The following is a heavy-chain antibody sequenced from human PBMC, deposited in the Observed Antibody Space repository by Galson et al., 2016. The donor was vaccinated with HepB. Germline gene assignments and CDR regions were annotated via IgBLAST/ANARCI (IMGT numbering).Heavy chain of an antibody. CDR2: TDSTSRYI. CDR1: GFTFSTYS. Sequence: SLRLSCAASGFTFSTYSMNWVRLAPGKGLEWVSSTDSTSRYIYYADSVRGRFTISRDNAQKSLYLQMNSLRAEDTARYYCARGGYYYAMDVWGQGTTVTVSS. CDR3: ARGGYYYAMDV. J-gene: IGHJ6*02. V-gene: IGHV3-21*04.